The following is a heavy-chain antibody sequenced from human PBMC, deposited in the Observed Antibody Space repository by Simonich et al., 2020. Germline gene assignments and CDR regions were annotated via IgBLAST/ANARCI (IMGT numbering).Heavy chain of an antibody. CDR3: AREEANGYSSSWNWFDP. J-gene: IGHJ5*02. CDR1: GYPFTGYF. D-gene: IGHD6-13*01. V-gene: IGHV1-2*02. CDR2: INPNRGGT. Sequence: QVQLVQSGAEVKKPGASVKVSCKASGYPFTGYFMHWVGQAPGQGLDWMGGINPNRGGTNYAQKFQGRVTRTRETSISTAYMELSRLRSDDTAVYYCAREEANGYSSSWNWFDPWGQGTLVTVSS.